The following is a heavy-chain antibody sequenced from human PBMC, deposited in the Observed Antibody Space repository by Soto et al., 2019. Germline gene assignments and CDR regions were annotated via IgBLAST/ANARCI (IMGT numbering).Heavy chain of an antibody. CDR1: GFTLSDSG. CDR3: SKDSHCGSTRCSCYYYLYMEL. Sequence: QVQLVESGGGVAQPGKSLRLSCAASGFTLSDSGIHWVRQAPGKGLEWVAIISSDGMNEYYADSVKGRFTISRDNPKNTVYLEMTRLRAENMAVSYWSKDSHCGSTRCSCYYYLYMELWGTGTAVVVSS. CDR2: ISSDGMNE. J-gene: IGHJ6*03. D-gene: IGHD3-16*01. V-gene: IGHV3-30*18.